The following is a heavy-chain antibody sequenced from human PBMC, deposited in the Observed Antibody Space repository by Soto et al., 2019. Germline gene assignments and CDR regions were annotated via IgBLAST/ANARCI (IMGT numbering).Heavy chain of an antibody. CDR3: ARNRVPYYYGMDV. CDR2: TRNKANSYTT. CDR1: GFTFSDHY. V-gene: IGHV3-72*01. Sequence: GGSLRLSCAASGFTFSDHYMDWVRQAPGKGLEWVGRTRNKANSYTTEYAASVKGRFTISRDDSKNSLYLQMNSLKTEDTAVYYCARNRVPYYYGMDVWGQGTTVTVSS. J-gene: IGHJ6*02. D-gene: IGHD3-10*01.